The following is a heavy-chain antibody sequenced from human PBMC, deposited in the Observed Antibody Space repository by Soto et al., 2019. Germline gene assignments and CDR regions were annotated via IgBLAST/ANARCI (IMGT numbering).Heavy chain of an antibody. Sequence: QVQLQQWGAGLLKPSETLSLTCAVYGGSFSGYYWSWFRQPPGKGLEWIGEINHSGSTNYNPSLKSRVTISVDTSKNQFSLKLSSVTAADTAVYYCARGVDIVVVPAATKGWFDPWGQGTLVTVSS. CDR2: INHSGST. D-gene: IGHD2-2*01. CDR1: GGSFSGYY. CDR3: ARGVDIVVVPAATKGWFDP. J-gene: IGHJ5*02. V-gene: IGHV4-34*01.